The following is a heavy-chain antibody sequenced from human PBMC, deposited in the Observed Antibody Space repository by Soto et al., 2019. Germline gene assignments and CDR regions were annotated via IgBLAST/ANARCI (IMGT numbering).Heavy chain of an antibody. V-gene: IGHV4-59*08. Sequence: KPWETPYLTCTVSGGSISSYYWSWIRQPPGKGLEWIGYIYYSGSTNYNPSLKSRVTISVDTSKNQFSLKLSSVTAADTAVYYCARRGVATAIDYWGQGTLVTVSS. D-gene: IGHD5-12*01. J-gene: IGHJ4*02. CDR1: GGSISSYY. CDR3: ARRGVATAIDY. CDR2: IYYSGST.